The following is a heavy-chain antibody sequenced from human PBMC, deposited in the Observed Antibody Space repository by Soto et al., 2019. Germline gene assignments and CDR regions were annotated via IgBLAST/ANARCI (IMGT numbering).Heavy chain of an antibody. Sequence: LSLTCSVSGAALNSGNYYWSWTRQVPGKGLEWIGHIYVTGAVDYNPSLRDRITISQDTSERQFSLNLRLVTAADTAVYYCARLRIATNNYKWFDPWGQGTLGTVS. CDR3: ARLRIATNNYKWFDP. J-gene: IGHJ5*02. CDR1: GAALNSGNYY. V-gene: IGHV4-31*03. D-gene: IGHD2-21*01. CDR2: IYVTGAV.